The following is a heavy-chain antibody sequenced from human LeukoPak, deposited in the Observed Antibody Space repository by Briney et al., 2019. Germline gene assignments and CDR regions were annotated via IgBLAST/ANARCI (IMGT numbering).Heavy chain of an antibody. Sequence: ASVKVSCKASGYTLTDYHIYWVRQAPGQGLECMGWINPNSGSTNSAQKFQGRVTMTRDTSISTVYMELSRLRSDDTAVYYCARSKIQYLVKASADYWGQGTLVTVSS. V-gene: IGHV1-2*02. D-gene: IGHD1-26*01. CDR2: INPNSGST. J-gene: IGHJ4*02. CDR1: GYTLTDYH. CDR3: ARSKIQYLVKASADY.